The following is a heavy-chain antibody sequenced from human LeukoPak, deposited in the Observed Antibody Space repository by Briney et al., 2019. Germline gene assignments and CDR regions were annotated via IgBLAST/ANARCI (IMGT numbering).Heavy chain of an antibody. J-gene: IGHJ3*02. CDR3: ARNLWFGESSDAFDM. D-gene: IGHD3-10*01. Sequence: GASVKVSCKASGYIFTDYYMHWVRQAPGQGLEWMGWINPNSGGTNYAQKFQGRVTMTRDTSISTAYMDMSSLRSDDTAVYYCARNLWFGESSDAFDMWGQGTMVTVSS. V-gene: IGHV1-2*02. CDR2: INPNSGGT. CDR1: GYIFTDYY.